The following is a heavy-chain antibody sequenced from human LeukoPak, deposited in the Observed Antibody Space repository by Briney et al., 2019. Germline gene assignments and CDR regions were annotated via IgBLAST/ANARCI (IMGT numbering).Heavy chain of an antibody. Sequence: PSETLSLTCTVSGGSIISSTYYWGWIRQPPGKGLEWTGSIYYTGSTYYNPSLKSRVTISVDTSRNQFSLKLSSVTAADTAVYYCARHRGSPYSGSYYYFGFWGQGTLVTVSS. D-gene: IGHD1-26*01. J-gene: IGHJ4*02. V-gene: IGHV4-39*01. CDR3: ARHRGSPYSGSYYYFGF. CDR1: GGSIISSTYY. CDR2: IYYTGST.